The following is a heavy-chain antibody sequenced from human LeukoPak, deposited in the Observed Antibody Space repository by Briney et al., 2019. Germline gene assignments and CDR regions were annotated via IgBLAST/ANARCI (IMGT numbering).Heavy chain of an antibody. V-gene: IGHV4-39*07. J-gene: IGHJ4*02. CDR1: GGSITSSGYY. D-gene: IGHD3-22*01. CDR3: ARGDYYDSSGYYTFDY. CDR2: INHSGST. Sequence: SETLSLTCTVSGGSITSSGYYWSWIRQPPGKGLEWIGEINHSGSTNYNPSLKSRVTISVDTSKNQFSLKLSSVTAADTAVYYCARGDYYDSSGYYTFDYWGQGTLVTVSS.